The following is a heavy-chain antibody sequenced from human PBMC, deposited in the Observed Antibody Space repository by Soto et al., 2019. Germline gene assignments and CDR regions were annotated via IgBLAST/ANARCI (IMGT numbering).Heavy chain of an antibody. CDR2: ISAYNGNT. V-gene: IGHV1-18*01. CDR1: GYTFSSYG. Sequence: ASVKVSCKASGYTFSSYGISWVRQAPGQGLEWMGWISAYNGNTNYAQNLQGRVTMTTDTSTSTAYMELSSLRSEDTAVYYCAKSATVTAAIAYWGQGTLVTVSS. D-gene: IGHD2-2*02. CDR3: AKSATVTAAIAY. J-gene: IGHJ4*02.